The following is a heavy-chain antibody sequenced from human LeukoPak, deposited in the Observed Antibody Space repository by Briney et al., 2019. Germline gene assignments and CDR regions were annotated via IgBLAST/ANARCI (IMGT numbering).Heavy chain of an antibody. Sequence: SETLSLICTVSGGSISSGSYYWSWIRQPAGKGLEWIGRIYTSGSTNYNPSLKSRVTISVDTSKNQFSLKLSSVTAADTAVYYCARGLVSGSYYDWFDPWGQGTLVTVSS. CDR2: IYTSGST. CDR1: GGSISSGSYY. V-gene: IGHV4-61*02. D-gene: IGHD1-26*01. CDR3: ARGLVSGSYYDWFDP. J-gene: IGHJ5*02.